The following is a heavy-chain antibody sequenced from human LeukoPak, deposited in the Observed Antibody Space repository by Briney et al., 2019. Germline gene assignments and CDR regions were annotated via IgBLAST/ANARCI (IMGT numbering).Heavy chain of an antibody. CDR3: ARRSSSSGWFDP. Sequence: SETLSLTCTVSGGSISSSSYYWGWIRQPPGRGLEWIGNIYYRGSTYYNPSLKGRVTISVDTSKNQFSLKLSSVTAADTAVYYCARRSSSSGWFDPWGQGTLVTVSS. D-gene: IGHD6-6*01. V-gene: IGHV4-39*01. J-gene: IGHJ5*02. CDR1: GGSISSSSYY. CDR2: IYYRGST.